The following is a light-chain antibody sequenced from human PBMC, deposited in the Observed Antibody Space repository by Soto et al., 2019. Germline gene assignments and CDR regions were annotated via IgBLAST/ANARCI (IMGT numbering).Light chain of an antibody. J-gene: IGKJ1*01. CDR2: GAS. V-gene: IGKV3-20*01. CDR3: QQYGSSGT. CDR1: QSVSNNY. Sequence: EIVLTQSPGPLSLSPGERATLSCKASQSVSNNYLAWYQQQPGQAPRLLIYGASNRATGIPDRFSGSGSGTDFTLTISRLEPEDFAVYYCQQYGSSGTLGQGTKVDIK.